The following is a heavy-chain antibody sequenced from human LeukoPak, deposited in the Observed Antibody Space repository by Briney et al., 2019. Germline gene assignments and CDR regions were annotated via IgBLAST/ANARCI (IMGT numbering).Heavy chain of an antibody. Sequence: GRSLRLSCAASGFTFSSYSMNWVRQAPGKGLEWVSSISSSSSYISYADSLKGRFTISRDNAKNSLYLQMNSLRAEDTAVYYCARDRAVAETGSGMDVWGQGTTVTVSS. CDR3: ARDRAVAETGSGMDV. CDR1: GFTFSSYS. V-gene: IGHV3-21*01. D-gene: IGHD6-19*01. J-gene: IGHJ6*02. CDR2: ISSSSSYI.